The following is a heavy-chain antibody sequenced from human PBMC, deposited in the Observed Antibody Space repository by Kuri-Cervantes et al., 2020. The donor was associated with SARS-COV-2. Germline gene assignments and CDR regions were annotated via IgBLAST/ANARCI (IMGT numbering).Heavy chain of an antibody. V-gene: IGHV3-53*01. J-gene: IGHJ4*02. CDR1: GFTFSSYA. CDR2: IYGGGST. CDR3: ARVWSSGWSSYYFDY. D-gene: IGHD6-19*01. Sequence: GESLKISCAASGFTFSSYAMSWVRQAPGKGLEWVSIIYGGGSTDYADSVKGRFTISRDNSENTVYLEMSSLRAEDTAVYYCARVWSSGWSSYYFDYWGQGTLVTVSS.